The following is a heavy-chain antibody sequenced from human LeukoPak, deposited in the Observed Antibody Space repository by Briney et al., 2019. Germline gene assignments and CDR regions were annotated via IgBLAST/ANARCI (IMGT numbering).Heavy chain of an antibody. J-gene: IGHJ4*02. D-gene: IGHD4-17*01. Sequence: PSETLSLTCTVSGGSISSYYWSWIRQPPGKGLEWNGYIYYTGSTDYNPYLKSRVTISVDTSENQFSLKLNSVTAADTAVYYCARDLGYGDVFDYWGQGTLVTVSS. CDR1: GGSISSYY. V-gene: IGHV4-59*01. CDR2: IYYTGST. CDR3: ARDLGYGDVFDY.